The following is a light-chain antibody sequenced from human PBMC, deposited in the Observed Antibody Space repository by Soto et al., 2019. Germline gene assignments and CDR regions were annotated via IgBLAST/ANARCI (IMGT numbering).Light chain of an antibody. J-gene: IGLJ1*01. CDR1: SSDVGGYNY. Sequence: QSALTQPASVSGSPGQSITISCTGTSSDVGGYNYVSWYQQHPGKAPKLMIYDVSNRPSGVSNRFSGSKSGNTASLTISGLQAEYEADYSCSSYTSSSTLYVFGPGTEVTDL. V-gene: IGLV2-14*01. CDR3: SSYTSSSTLYV. CDR2: DVS.